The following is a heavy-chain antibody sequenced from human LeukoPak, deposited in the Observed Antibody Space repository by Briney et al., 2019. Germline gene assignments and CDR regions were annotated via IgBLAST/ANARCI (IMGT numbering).Heavy chain of an antibody. J-gene: IGHJ5*02. Sequence: ASVKVSCKASGYTFTSYDINWVRQATGQGLEWMGWMNPNSGNTGYAQKFQGRVTMTRDTSISTAYMELSRLRSDDTAVYYCARARRIVGATMGWFDPWGQGTLVTVSS. CDR3: ARARRIVGATMGWFDP. D-gene: IGHD1-26*01. CDR2: MNPNSGNT. V-gene: IGHV1-8*01. CDR1: GYTFTSYD.